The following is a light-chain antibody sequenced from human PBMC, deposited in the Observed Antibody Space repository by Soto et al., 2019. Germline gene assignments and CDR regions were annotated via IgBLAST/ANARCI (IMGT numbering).Light chain of an antibody. CDR3: HQYYSTPWT. Sequence: DIVMTQSPDSLAVSLGERATINCKSSQSVLSSSNNKNSLGWYQQKPGQPPKLLIYWASIRESGVPDRFSGSGSGTDFSLTISSLQAEDVAVYYCHQYYSTPWTFGQGTKVEIK. CDR1: QSVLSSSNNKNS. CDR2: WAS. J-gene: IGKJ1*01. V-gene: IGKV4-1*01.